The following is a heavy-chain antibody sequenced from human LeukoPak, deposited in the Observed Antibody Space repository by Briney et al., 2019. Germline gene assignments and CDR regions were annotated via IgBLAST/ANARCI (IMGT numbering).Heavy chain of an antibody. D-gene: IGHD3-9*01. CDR1: GFTFSSYG. CDR2: ISYDGSNK. J-gene: IGHJ4*02. CDR3: ASQYYDILTGYSLSNDY. V-gene: IGHV3-30*03. Sequence: EPGRSLRLSCAASGFTFSSYGMHWVRQAPGKGLEWVAVISYDGSNKYYADSVKGRFTISRDNSKNTLYLQMNSLRAEDTAVYYCASQYYDILTGYSLSNDYWGQGTLVTVSS.